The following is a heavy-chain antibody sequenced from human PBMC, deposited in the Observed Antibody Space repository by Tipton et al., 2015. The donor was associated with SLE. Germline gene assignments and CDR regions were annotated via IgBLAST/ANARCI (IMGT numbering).Heavy chain of an antibody. D-gene: IGHD2-21*02. CDR2: IYYSGST. CDR1: GGSINTFF. CDR3: ARQLGWGDPFAFDY. V-gene: IGHV4-59*08. Sequence: TLSLTCTVSGGSINTFFWSWIRQPPGKGLEWIGYIYYSGSTHYNPSLKSRVTMSVDTSKSHFSLKLGSVTAADTAIYYCARQLGWGDPFAFDYWDQGTLVTVSS. J-gene: IGHJ4*02.